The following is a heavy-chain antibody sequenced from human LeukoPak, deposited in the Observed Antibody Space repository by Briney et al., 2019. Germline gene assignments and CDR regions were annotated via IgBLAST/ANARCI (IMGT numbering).Heavy chain of an antibody. D-gene: IGHD3-22*01. CDR2: INAGNGNT. V-gene: IGHV1-3*01. CDR3: ARGRPPIYYDSSGFDY. J-gene: IGHJ4*02. CDR1: GYTFTSYA. Sequence: ASVKVSCKASGYTFTSYAMHWVRQAPGQRLEWMGWINAGNGNTKYSQKFQGRVTITRDTSASTAYMELSSLRSEDTAVYYCARGRPPIYYDSSGFDYWGQGTLVTVSS.